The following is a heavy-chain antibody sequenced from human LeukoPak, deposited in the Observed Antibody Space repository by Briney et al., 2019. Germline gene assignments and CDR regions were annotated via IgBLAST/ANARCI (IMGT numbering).Heavy chain of an antibody. Sequence: SETLSLTCTVSGGSISSGGYYWSWIRQHPGKGPEWIGYIYYSGSTYYNPSLKSRVTISVDTSKNQFSLKLSSVTAADTAVYYCARVSPGGSPYFDYWGQGTLVTVSS. J-gene: IGHJ4*02. CDR3: ARVSPGGSPYFDY. CDR1: GGSISSGGYY. V-gene: IGHV4-31*03. D-gene: IGHD2-15*01. CDR2: IYYSGST.